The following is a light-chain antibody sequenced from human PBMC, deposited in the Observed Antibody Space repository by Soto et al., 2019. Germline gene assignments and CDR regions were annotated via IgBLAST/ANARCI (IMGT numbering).Light chain of an antibody. V-gene: IGKV3-20*01. J-gene: IGKJ4*01. CDR3: QQYDSSPLT. CDR1: QSVSSSY. CDR2: GAS. Sequence: EIVLTQSPGTLSLSPGERATLSCRASQSVSSSYLAWYQQKPGQAPRLLIYGASSRATGIPDRFSGSGSGTDFTLSISRLEPEDFAVYYCQQYDSSPLTFGGGTKVVI.